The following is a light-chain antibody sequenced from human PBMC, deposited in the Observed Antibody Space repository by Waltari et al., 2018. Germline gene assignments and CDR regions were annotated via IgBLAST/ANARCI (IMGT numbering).Light chain of an antibody. V-gene: IGLV2-8*01. Sequence: QSALTQPPSASGSPGQSVTISCTGTSSDVGRYNCVSWFQQHPGKAPKLMIYEVSKRPSGVPDRFSGSKSGNTASLTVSGLQAEDEADYYCSSYAASNNFVFGTGTKVTVL. J-gene: IGLJ1*01. CDR3: SSYAASNNFV. CDR2: EVS. CDR1: SSDVGRYNC.